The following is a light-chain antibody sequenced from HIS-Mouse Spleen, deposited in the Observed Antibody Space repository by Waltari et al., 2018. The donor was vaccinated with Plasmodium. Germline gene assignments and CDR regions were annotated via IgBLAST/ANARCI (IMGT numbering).Light chain of an antibody. Sequence: DIQLTQSPSFLSASVGDRVPITCRASQVISSYLAWYQQKPGKAPKLLNYAASTLHSGVPSRFSGSGSGTEVTLTISSLQPEDFATYYCQQLNSYPLTFGGGTKVEIK. V-gene: IGKV1-9*01. CDR1: QVISSY. CDR3: QQLNSYPLT. CDR2: AAS. J-gene: IGKJ4*01.